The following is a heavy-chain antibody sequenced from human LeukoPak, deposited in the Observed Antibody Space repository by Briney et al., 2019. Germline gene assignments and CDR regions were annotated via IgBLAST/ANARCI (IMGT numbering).Heavy chain of an antibody. V-gene: IGHV4-59*11. J-gene: IGHJ5*02. D-gene: IGHD5-12*01. CDR1: GGSISSHY. CDR2: FYYSGST. Sequence: SETLSLTCTVSGGSISSHYWSWIRQPPGKGLEWIGYFYYSGSTVYNPSLMSRVTISADMSKNQFSLRLRSVTAADTAVYYCAGGDIVDPWGQGILVTVSS. CDR3: AGGDIVDP.